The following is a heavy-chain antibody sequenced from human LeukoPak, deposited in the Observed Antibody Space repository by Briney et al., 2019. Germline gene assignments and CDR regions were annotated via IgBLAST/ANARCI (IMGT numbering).Heavy chain of an antibody. CDR1: GDSVSRHF. Sequence: SETLSLTCSVSGDSVSRHFWTWIRQPPGKGLEWLGYISNSGNTKYNPSLRGRVTMSVDTSRNQFSVTLSSVTSADTAMYYYARGDIAGSGWYGGDYWGQGTLVIVSS. V-gene: IGHV4-59*02. J-gene: IGHJ4*02. CDR3: ARGDIAGSGWYGGDY. D-gene: IGHD6-19*01. CDR2: ISNSGNT.